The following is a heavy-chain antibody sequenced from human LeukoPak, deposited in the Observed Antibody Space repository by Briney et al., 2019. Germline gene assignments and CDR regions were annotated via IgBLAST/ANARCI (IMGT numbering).Heavy chain of an antibody. CDR2: ISYDGSNK. J-gene: IGHJ4*02. CDR3: ARSGIQSGYCSSTSCYTGY. D-gene: IGHD2-2*02. V-gene: IGHV3-30-3*01. Sequence: GSLRLSCAASGFTFSSYAMSWVRQAPGKGLEWVAVISYDGSNKYYADSVKGRFTISRDNSKNTLYLQMNSLRAEDTAVYYCARSGIQSGYCSSTSCYTGYWGQGTLVTVSS. CDR1: GFTFSSYA.